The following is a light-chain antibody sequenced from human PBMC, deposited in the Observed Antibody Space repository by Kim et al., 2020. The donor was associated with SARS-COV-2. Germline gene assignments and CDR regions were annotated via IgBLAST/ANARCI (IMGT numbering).Light chain of an antibody. V-gene: IGLV2-8*01. J-gene: IGLJ3*02. Sequence: QSALTQPPSVSGSPEQSVTISCSGISSDVGDYPYVSWYQQHPGKAPTLIIFEVKYRTSGVPDRFSGSKSGNTASLTISGLQAEEEADYYCSSSAGSNNLVFGGGTKRTVL. CDR2: EVK. CDR3: SSSAGSNNLV. CDR1: SSDVGDYPY.